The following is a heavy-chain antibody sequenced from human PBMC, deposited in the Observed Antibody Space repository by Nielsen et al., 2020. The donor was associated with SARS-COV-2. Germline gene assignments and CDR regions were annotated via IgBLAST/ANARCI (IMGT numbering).Heavy chain of an antibody. V-gene: IGHV3-74*01. CDR3: AREMGGSSRHFDY. CDR1: GFTFSSSW. D-gene: IGHD6-13*01. Sequence: GESLKISCAASGFTFSSSWMHWVRQAPGKGLVWVSRIGSDESITNYVDSVKGRFTISRDNAKNTLYPQMNSLRAEDTAVYYCAREMGGSSRHFDYWGQGTLVTVSS. J-gene: IGHJ4*02. CDR2: IGSDESIT.